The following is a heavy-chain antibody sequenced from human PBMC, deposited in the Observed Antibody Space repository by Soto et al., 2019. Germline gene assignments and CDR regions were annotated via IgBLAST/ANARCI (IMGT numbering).Heavy chain of an antibody. D-gene: IGHD4-17*01. CDR1: GFIFSDYY. V-gene: IGHV3-11*01. CDR3: ARDFDADSRTDFDY. J-gene: IGHJ4*02. Sequence: QVLLVESGGGLVKPGGSLRLSCATSGFIFSDYYMHWIRQAPGKGLEWISYISGNGRIIQYADSAKGRFTISRDNAQNSLYLQMHRLRVEDTALYFCARDFDADSRTDFDYWGQGTLVTVSS. CDR2: ISGNGRII.